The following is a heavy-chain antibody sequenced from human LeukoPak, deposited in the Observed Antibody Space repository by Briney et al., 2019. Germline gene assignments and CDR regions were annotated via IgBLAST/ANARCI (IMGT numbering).Heavy chain of an antibody. CDR3: ARSGVLRFLEWLYMDV. D-gene: IGHD3-3*01. J-gene: IGHJ6*03. Sequence: GGSLRLSCAASGFTFSSYGMHWVRQAPGKGLEWVAVIWYDGSNKYYADSVKGRFTISRDNSKNTLYLQMNSLRAEDTAVYYCARSGVLRFLEWLYMDVWGKGTTVTVSS. V-gene: IGHV3-33*01. CDR2: IWYDGSNK. CDR1: GFTFSSYG.